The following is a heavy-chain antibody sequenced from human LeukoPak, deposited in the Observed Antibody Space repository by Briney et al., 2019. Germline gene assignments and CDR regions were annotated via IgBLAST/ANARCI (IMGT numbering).Heavy chain of an antibody. Sequence: PGGSLRLSCAASGFTFSSYSMNWVRQAPGKGLEWVSYISSGGSTIYYADSVKGRFTISRDNAKNSLYLQMNSLRAEDTAVYYCASKGLGVVPAAIRGGYYFDYWGQGTLVTVSS. CDR3: ASKGLGVVPAAIRGGYYFDY. CDR2: ISSGGSTI. CDR1: GFTFSSYS. V-gene: IGHV3-48*01. D-gene: IGHD2-2*01. J-gene: IGHJ4*02.